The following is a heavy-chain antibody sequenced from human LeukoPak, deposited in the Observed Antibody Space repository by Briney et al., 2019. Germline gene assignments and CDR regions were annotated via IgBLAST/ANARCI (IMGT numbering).Heavy chain of an antibody. D-gene: IGHD3-16*01. CDR2: ISSSGSPI. CDR3: AKSRSRNMLTFGGVENWFDP. Sequence: GGSLRLSCATSGFTFSDYYMSWIRQAPGKGLEWVSYISSSGSPIYYADSVKGRFTISRDNAKNSLFLQMNSLRAEDTAVYYCAKSRSRNMLTFGGVENWFDPWGQGTLVTVSS. V-gene: IGHV3-11*04. J-gene: IGHJ5*02. CDR1: GFTFSDYY.